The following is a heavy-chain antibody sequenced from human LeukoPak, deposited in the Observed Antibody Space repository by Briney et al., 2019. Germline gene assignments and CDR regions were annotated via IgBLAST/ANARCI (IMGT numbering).Heavy chain of an antibody. D-gene: IGHD2-21*02. Sequence: GGSLRLSCAASGFTFSDYYMSWIRQAPGKGLEWVSYISSSGSTIYYADSVKGRFTISRDNAKNSLYLQMNSLRAEDTAVYYCASGYCGGDCYENKNWGQGTLVTVSS. CDR1: GFTFSDYY. J-gene: IGHJ4*02. CDR3: ASGYCGGDCYENKN. CDR2: ISSSGSTI. V-gene: IGHV3-11*01.